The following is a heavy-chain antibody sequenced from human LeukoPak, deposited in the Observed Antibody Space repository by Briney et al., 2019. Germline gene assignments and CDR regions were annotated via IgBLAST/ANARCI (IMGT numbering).Heavy chain of an antibody. J-gene: IGHJ4*02. Sequence: ASVKVSCKSSGYTFTSYGISWVRQAPGQGLEWMGCISAYNGNTNYARKLQGRVAMTTDTSTSTAYMELRSLRSDDTAVYYCARGMGITIFGVVIIQAFDYWGQGTLVTVSS. V-gene: IGHV1-18*01. CDR1: GYTFTSYG. CDR3: ARGMGITIFGVVIIQAFDY. D-gene: IGHD3-3*01. CDR2: ISAYNGNT.